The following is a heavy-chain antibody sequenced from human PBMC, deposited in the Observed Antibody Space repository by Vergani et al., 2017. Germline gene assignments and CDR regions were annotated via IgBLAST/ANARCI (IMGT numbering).Heavy chain of an antibody. V-gene: IGHV4-61*02. D-gene: IGHD3-3*01. CDR2: IYTSGST. J-gene: IGHJ3*02. Sequence: QVQLQESGPGLVKPSQTLSLTCTVSGGSISSGSYYWSWIRQPAGKGLEWIGRIYTSGSTNYNPSLKSRVTRSVDTSKNQFSLKLSSVTAAGTAVYYCAGSPVFGVVIHSFDMWGQGTMGAVSS. CDR1: GGSISSGSYY. CDR3: AGSPVFGVVIHSFDM.